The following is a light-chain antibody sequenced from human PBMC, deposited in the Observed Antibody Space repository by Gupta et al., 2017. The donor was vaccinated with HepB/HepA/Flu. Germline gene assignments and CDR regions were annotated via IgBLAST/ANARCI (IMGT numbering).Light chain of an antibody. CDR1: SSDSWYYNY. CDR2: DVS. CDR3: SSYTSSNLVV. V-gene: IGLV2-14*01. J-gene: IGLJ3*02. Sequence: SALTPSVSVSVSPAQSITIFCTGPSSDSWYYNYVSWYQQHPDKAPKLIIYDVSNRPSGVSNRFSGSKSGNTASLTITGLQAEDEADYYCSSYTSSNLVVFGGGTKLTVL.